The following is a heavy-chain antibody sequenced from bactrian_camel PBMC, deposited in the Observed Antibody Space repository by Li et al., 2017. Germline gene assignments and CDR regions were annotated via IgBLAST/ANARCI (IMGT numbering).Heavy chain of an antibody. CDR3: AAHWAQGHWSAPAGYVH. CDR2: IDKFDST. V-gene: IGHV3S63*01. J-gene: IGHJ4*01. D-gene: IGHD5*01. Sequence: HVQLVESGGGSVQAGGSLRLSCVASIYHIHYHCMAWFRQAPGKEREGLASIDKFDSTYYEDSVKGRFTISKDNAENTMYLQMNSLKPEDTAMYYCAAHWAQGHWSAPAGYVHWGQGTQVTVS. CDR1: IYHIHYHC.